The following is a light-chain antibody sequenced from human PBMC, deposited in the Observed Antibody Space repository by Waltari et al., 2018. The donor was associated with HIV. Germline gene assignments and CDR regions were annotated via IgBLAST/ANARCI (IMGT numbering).Light chain of an antibody. Sequence: SYALTQPPSVSVSPGQTARIICSGDALPKKYTYWYQQKSGQAPVLVIYEDDKRPSGIPERFSGSSAGTTATLTISGAQVEDEADYYCYSTDNRGGHKRVFGNGTTVTVL. CDR3: YSTDNRGGHKRV. CDR2: EDD. CDR1: ALPKKY. V-gene: IGLV3-10*01. J-gene: IGLJ1*01.